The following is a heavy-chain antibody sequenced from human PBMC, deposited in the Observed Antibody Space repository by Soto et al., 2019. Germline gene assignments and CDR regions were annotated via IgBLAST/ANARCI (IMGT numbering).Heavy chain of an antibody. J-gene: IGHJ6*02. CDR3: ERDIAAAGNYCMDV. CDR1: GGSFSGYY. Sequence: SETLSLTCAVYGGSFSGYYWSWIRQPPGKGLEWIGEINHSGSTNYNPSLKSRVTISVDTSKNQLSLKLSSVTAADTAVYYCERDIAAAGNYCMDVWGQGTTVTVSS. CDR2: INHSGST. D-gene: IGHD6-13*01. V-gene: IGHV4-34*01.